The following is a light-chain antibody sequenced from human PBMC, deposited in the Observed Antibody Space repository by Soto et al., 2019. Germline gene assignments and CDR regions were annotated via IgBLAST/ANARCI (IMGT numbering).Light chain of an antibody. J-gene: IGKJ2*01. Sequence: EIVLTQSPGTLSLSPGERATLSCRASQSVRNSYLAWYRQKPGQAPRLLIYGATSRATGIPDRFSGSGSGTDFTLTISSLEPEDFATYYCQQSYKTPHTFGQGTKLETK. V-gene: IGKV3-20*01. CDR3: QQSYKTPHT. CDR1: QSVRNSY. CDR2: GAT.